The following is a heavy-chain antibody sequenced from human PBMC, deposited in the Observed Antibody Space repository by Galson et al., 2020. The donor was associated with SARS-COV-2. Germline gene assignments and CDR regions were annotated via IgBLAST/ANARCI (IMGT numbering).Heavy chain of an antibody. V-gene: IGHV1-2*02. CDR1: GYTFTDYY. CDR3: ARLRYYDVLAGYIVDV. D-gene: IGHD3-9*01. CDR2: INPKSGGT. Sequence: ASVKVSCQSSGYTFTDYYIHWVRQAPGQGLEWMGWINPKSGGTNYAQKFEGRVTMTRDTSITTASMELSRLRADDTAVYYCARLRYYDVLAGYIVDVSGQGTMVTVSS. J-gene: IGHJ6*02.